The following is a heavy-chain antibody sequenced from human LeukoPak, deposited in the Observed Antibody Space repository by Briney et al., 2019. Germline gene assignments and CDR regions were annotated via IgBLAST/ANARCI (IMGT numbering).Heavy chain of an antibody. D-gene: IGHD3-22*01. CDR1: RFTFSSYG. V-gene: IGHV3-30*02. Sequence: GGSLRLSCAASRFTFSSYGMHWVRQTPGKGVEWVAFIRHDGSYQQYVDSVKGRFTVSRDNSKDTVYLQMNSLRTEDTAVYYCAKNRDSSDYPRDFDYWGQGTLVTVSS. CDR3: AKNRDSSDYPRDFDY. CDR2: IRHDGSYQ. J-gene: IGHJ4*02.